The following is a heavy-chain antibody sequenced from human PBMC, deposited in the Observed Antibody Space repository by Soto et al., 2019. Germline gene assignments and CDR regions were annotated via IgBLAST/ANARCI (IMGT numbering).Heavy chain of an antibody. D-gene: IGHD6-6*01. CDR2: MSYAGTYK. CDR3: AKEMYPRTVLDSSSPWGDY. J-gene: IGHJ4*02. Sequence: LRLSCAVSGFTFSDYGMHWVRQAPGKGLEWVAVMSYAGTYKYYADSVKGRFTISRDLSGNKLFLQMNSLRLEDTAVYFCAKEMYPRTVLDSSSPWGDYWGQGTLVTVSS. CDR1: GFTFSDYG. V-gene: IGHV3-30*18.